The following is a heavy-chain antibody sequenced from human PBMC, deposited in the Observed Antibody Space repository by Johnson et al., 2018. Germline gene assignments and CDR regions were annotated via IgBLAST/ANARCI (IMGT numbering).Heavy chain of an antibody. Sequence: QVQLVQSGAEVKKPGSSXKVSCKASGGTFSSYGISWVRQAPGQGLEWMGGFIPIFGAAHYGQKFQGRVTINAAEYTNKAHMDLSSLRSEDKAVYYCATPISAGAEYFQHWGQGTLVTVSS. CDR2: FIPIFGAA. V-gene: IGHV1-69*12. J-gene: IGHJ1*01. D-gene: IGHD3-3*01. CDR3: ATPISAGAEYFQH. CDR1: GGTFSSYG.